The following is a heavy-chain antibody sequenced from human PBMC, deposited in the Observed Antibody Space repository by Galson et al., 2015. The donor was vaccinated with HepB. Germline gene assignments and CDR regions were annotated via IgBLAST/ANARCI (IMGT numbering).Heavy chain of an antibody. D-gene: IGHD3-3*01. CDR2: INAGNGNT. J-gene: IGHJ6*02. CDR1: GYTFTSYA. V-gene: IGHV1-3*01. CDR3: ARGRVDYDFWRYYYYYYGMDV. Sequence: SVKVSCKASGYTFTSYAMHWVRQAPGQRLEWMGWINAGNGNTKYSQKFQGRVTITRDTSASTAYMELSSLRSEDTAVYYCARGRVDYDFWRYYYYYYGMDVWGQGTTVTVSS.